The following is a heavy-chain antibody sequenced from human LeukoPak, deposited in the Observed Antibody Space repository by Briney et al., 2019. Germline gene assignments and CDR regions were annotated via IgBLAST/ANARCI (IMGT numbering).Heavy chain of an antibody. V-gene: IGHV4-59*08. Sequence: SETLSLTCTVSGGSISGYYWSWIRQPPGKGLEWIAYIYNSVTTNYNPSLKSRVTISIDTSNNQFSLRLSSATAADTAVYYCARHNKVSGSYPLDPWGQGTLVTVSS. CDR3: ARHNKVSGSYPLDP. D-gene: IGHD1-26*01. CDR2: IYNSVTT. CDR1: GGSISGYY. J-gene: IGHJ5*02.